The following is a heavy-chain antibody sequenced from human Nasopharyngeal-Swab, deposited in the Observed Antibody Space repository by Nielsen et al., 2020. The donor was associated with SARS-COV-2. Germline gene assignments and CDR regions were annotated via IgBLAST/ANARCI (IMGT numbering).Heavy chain of an antibody. J-gene: IGHJ4*02. CDR1: GPTFSRYT. CDR2: ISYDGSNK. CDR3: ASTPLDSSGYYYAFHY. D-gene: IGHD3-22*01. V-gene: IGHV3-30-3*01. Sequence: GESLKISCAASGPTFSRYTMHWVRQAPGKGLEWVAVISYDGSNKYYADSVKGRFTISRDISKNTLYLQMNSLRAEDTAVFYCASTPLDSSGYYYAFHYWGRGTLVTVSS.